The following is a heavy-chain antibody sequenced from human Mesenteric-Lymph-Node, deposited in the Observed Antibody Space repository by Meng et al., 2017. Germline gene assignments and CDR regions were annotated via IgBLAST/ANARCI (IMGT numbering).Heavy chain of an antibody. D-gene: IGHD3-10*01. V-gene: IGHV3-23*01. Sequence: GESLKISCAASGFTFSSYAMSWVRQAPGKGLEWVSAISGSGGSTYYAGSVKGRFTISRDNSKNTLYLQMNSLRVEDTALYYCAKDLTIFRGFIPDYWGQGTLVTVSS. J-gene: IGHJ4*02. CDR2: ISGSGGST. CDR1: GFTFSSYA. CDR3: AKDLTIFRGFIPDY.